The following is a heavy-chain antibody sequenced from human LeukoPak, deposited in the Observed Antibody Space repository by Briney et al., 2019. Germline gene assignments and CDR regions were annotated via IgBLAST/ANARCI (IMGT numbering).Heavy chain of an antibody. V-gene: IGHV3-30*18. CDR1: GFTFSSYG. J-gene: IGHJ6*02. D-gene: IGHD3-22*01. CDR2: ISYDGSNK. Sequence: GRSLRLSCAASGFTFSSYGMHWVRQAPGKGLEWVAVISYDGSNKYYADSVKGRFTISRDNSKNTLYLQMNSLRAEDTAVYYCAKDHRGYYDSSGYGYYYGMDAWGQGTTVTVSS. CDR3: AKDHRGYYDSSGYGYYYGMDA.